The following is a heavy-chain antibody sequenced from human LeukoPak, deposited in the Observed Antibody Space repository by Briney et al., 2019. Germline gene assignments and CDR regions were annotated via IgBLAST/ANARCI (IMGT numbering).Heavy chain of an antibody. CDR2: IYHSGGT. Sequence: PSETLSLTCVVSGASISSGGYSWSWIRQPPGKGLEWIGCIYHSGGTHYNPSLKSRVTMSVDMSKNRISLNLNSVTAADTAVYYCARDIWGSSTWGPGTLVTVSS. J-gene: IGHJ5*02. V-gene: IGHV4-30-2*01. D-gene: IGHD3-16*01. CDR3: ARDIWGSST. CDR1: GASISSGGYS.